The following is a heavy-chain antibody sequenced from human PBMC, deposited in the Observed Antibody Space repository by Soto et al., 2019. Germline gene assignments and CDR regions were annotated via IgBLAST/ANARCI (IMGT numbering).Heavy chain of an antibody. CDR1: GFTVSSNY. Sequence: GGSLRLSCAASGFTVSSNYMSWVRQAPGKGLEWVSVIYSGGSTYYADSVKGRFTISRDNSKNTLYLQMNSLRAEDTAVYYCARFYDFWSGYPDLTPAPHWGQGTLVTVSS. D-gene: IGHD3-3*01. V-gene: IGHV3-66*01. CDR2: IYSGGST. J-gene: IGHJ4*02. CDR3: ARFYDFWSGYPDLTPAPH.